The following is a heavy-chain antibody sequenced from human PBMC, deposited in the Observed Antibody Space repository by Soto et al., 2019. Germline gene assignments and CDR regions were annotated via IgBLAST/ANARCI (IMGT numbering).Heavy chain of an antibody. D-gene: IGHD6-19*01. CDR1: GGTFSSYA. Sequence: ASLEVSCKASGGTFSSYAIIWVRQAPGQGLEWMGGIIPIFGTANYAQKFQGRVTITADKSTSTAYMELSSLRSEDTAVYYCARGSSGWYSRSNWFDPWGQGTLVTVSS. CDR3: ARGSSGWYSRSNWFDP. J-gene: IGHJ5*02. CDR2: IIPIFGTA. V-gene: IGHV1-69*06.